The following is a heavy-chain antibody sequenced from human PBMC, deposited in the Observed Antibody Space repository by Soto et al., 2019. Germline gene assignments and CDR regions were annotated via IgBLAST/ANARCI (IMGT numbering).Heavy chain of an antibody. V-gene: IGHV2-5*02. CDR1: GFSPSSSGVG. CDR3: ARLVVAGITDYFAS. Sequence: QITLKESGPTLVKPTQTLTLTCTFSGFSPSSSGVGVGCIRQPPGKALEWLTFIYWDDDKRYSPSLKSRRTITKDTFKIQVVLTLTNVDPVDTATYYCARLVVAGITDYFASWGQGTLLTVSS. D-gene: IGHD2-15*01. CDR2: IYWDDDK. J-gene: IGHJ4*02.